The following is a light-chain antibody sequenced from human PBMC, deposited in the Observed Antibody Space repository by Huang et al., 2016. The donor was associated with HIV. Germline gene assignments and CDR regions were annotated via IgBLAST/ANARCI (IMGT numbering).Light chain of an antibody. CDR1: QSVSSN. CDR2: GAS. CDR3: QQYNNSPS. Sequence: EIVMTQSPATLSVSPGERATLSCRASQSVSSNLAWYQQNPGQAPRLLIYGASTRATGIPARFSGSVSGTEFTLTISSLQSEDFAVYYCQQYNNSPSFGQGTKVEIK. J-gene: IGKJ1*01. V-gene: IGKV3-15*01.